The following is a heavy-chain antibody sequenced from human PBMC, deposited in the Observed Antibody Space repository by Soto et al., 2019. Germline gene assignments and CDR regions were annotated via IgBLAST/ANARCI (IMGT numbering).Heavy chain of an antibody. V-gene: IGHV4-31*02. CDR2: IYYSGST. Sequence: PSETLSLTCTVPGGSISSGGYYWSWIRQHPGKGLEWIGYIYYSGSTYYNPSLKSRVTISVDTSKNQFSLKLSSVTAADTAVYYCARDRYSGFRQTAIYGMDVWGQGTTVTVSS. D-gene: IGHD5-12*01. CDR3: ARDRYSGFRQTAIYGMDV. J-gene: IGHJ6*02. CDR1: GGSISSGGYY.